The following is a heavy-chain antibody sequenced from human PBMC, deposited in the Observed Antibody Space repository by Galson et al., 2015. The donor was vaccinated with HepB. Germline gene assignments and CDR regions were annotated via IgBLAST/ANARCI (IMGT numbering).Heavy chain of an antibody. J-gene: IGHJ4*01. CDR1: GFTVSSNY. Sequence: SLRLSCAASGFTVSSNYMSWVRQAPGKGLEWVSVIYSGGSTYYADSVKGRFTISRDNSKNTLYLQMNSLRAEDTAVYYCARDRTLEGAALDYWGQGTLVTVSS. CDR3: ARDRTLEGAALDY. D-gene: IGHD6-6*01. CDR2: IYSGGST. V-gene: IGHV3-53*01.